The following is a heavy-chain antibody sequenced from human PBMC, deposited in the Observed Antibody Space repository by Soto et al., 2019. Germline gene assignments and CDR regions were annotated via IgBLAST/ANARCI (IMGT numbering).Heavy chain of an antibody. D-gene: IGHD3-9*01. Sequence: SETLSLTCTVSGASISRANYYWGWIRQPPGKGLEYIGNIYYSRSTYYNPSLKSRVTISVDTSKNQFSLRLSSVTAADTAVYYCAGLNTFQRDWENYRYYDLDVWGHGTTVTVSS. V-gene: IGHV4-39*01. CDR2: IYYSRST. J-gene: IGHJ6*02. CDR1: GASISRANYY. CDR3: AGLNTFQRDWENYRYYDLDV.